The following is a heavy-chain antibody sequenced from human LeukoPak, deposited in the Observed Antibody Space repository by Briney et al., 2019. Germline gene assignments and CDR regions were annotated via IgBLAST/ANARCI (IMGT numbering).Heavy chain of an antibody. Sequence: GGSLRLSCAGSGFTFSDYGMNWVRQAPGKGLEWVSVISGSGQSIHYADSVKGRFTISRDNSKNTLYLQMNSLRAEDTAVYYCAKIAGAIPIWGQGTLVTVSS. CDR1: GFTFSDYG. D-gene: IGHD1-26*01. V-gene: IGHV3-23*01. CDR3: AKIAGAIPI. J-gene: IGHJ4*02. CDR2: ISGSGQSI.